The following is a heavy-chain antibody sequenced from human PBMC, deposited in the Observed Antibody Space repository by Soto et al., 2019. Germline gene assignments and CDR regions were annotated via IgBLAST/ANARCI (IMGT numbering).Heavy chain of an antibody. D-gene: IGHD2-21*01. CDR3: ARVPRIFDY. CDR1: GFTLNSYR. Sequence: WGAPRPSCAAPGFTLNSYRMDWVRQAPGKGLVWVSRINSDGSSTSYADSVKGRFTISRDNPKNTLYLPMNSLRAEDTAVYYCARVPRIFDYWGQGTLVTVSS. CDR2: INSDGSST. J-gene: IGHJ4*02. V-gene: IGHV3-74*01.